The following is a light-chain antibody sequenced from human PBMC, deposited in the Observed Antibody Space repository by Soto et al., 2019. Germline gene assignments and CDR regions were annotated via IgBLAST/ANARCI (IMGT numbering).Light chain of an antibody. CDR3: QHYNSYSEA. CDR1: QTISSG. V-gene: IGKV1-5*03. CDR2: KAS. J-gene: IGKJ1*01. Sequence: DIQMTKSPSPLSGSVEDRVTITCLASQTISSGLAWYQQKPGKAPKLLIYKASTLKGGVPSRFSGSGPGTEFTLTISSLQPDDFATYYCQHYNSYSEAFGQGTKVDIK.